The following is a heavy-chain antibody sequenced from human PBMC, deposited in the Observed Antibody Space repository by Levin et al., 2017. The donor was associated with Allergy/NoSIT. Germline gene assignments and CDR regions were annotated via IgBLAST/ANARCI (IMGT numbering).Heavy chain of an antibody. Sequence: GESLKISCAASGFNSTNYDMAWVRQSPGKGLEWVSALSANGGSTFYADSVRGRFIISRDNSKNTLSLQMNSLRVEDTAIYYCARLMPGVYNGYFDYWGQGTLVTVSS. J-gene: IGHJ4*02. CDR3: ARLMPGVYNGYFDY. D-gene: IGHD5-24*01. CDR1: GFNSTNYD. CDR2: LSANGGST. V-gene: IGHV3-23*01.